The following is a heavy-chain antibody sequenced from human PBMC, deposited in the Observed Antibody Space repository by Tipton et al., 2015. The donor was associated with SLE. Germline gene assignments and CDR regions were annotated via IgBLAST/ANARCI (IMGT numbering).Heavy chain of an antibody. CDR3: ARAPYYDFWSGYKGYAFDI. Sequence: QVQLVQSGAEVKKPGASVKVSCKASGYTFTSYDINWVRQAPGQGLEWMGWISAYNGNTNYAQKLQGRVTMTTDTSTSTAYMELRSLRSDDTAVYYGARAPYYDFWSGYKGYAFDIWGQGTMVTVSS. CDR1: GYTFTSYD. V-gene: IGHV1-18*01. D-gene: IGHD3-3*01. CDR2: ISAYNGNT. J-gene: IGHJ3*02.